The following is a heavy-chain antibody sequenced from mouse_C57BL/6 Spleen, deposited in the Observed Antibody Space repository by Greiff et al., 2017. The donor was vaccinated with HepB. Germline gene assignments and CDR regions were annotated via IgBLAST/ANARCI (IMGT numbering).Heavy chain of an antibody. D-gene: IGHD1-1*01. J-gene: IGHJ2*01. Sequence: VQLQQSGAELVKPGASVKLSCKASGYTFTEYTIHWVKQRSGQGLEWIGWFYPGSGSIKYNEKFKDKATLTADKSSSTVYMGLSRLTSEDSAVYFCARHEGGYGSSHDYFDYWGQGTTLTVSS. CDR1: GYTFTEYT. CDR3: ARHEGGYGSSHDYFDY. V-gene: IGHV1-62-2*01. CDR2: FYPGSGSI.